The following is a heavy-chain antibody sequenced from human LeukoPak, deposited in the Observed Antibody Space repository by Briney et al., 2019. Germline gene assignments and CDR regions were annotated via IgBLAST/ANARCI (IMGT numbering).Heavy chain of an antibody. CDR2: IYTSGGT. J-gene: IGHJ5*02. Sequence: PSETLSLTCTVSGGSISSYYWSWIRQPAGKGPEWIGRIYTSGGTNYNPSLKSRVTMSVDTSKNQFSLKLSSVTAADTAVYYCARVGGLRGGNNWFDPWGQGTLVTVSS. D-gene: IGHD1-26*01. CDR1: GGSISSYY. V-gene: IGHV4-4*07. CDR3: ARVGGLRGGNNWFDP.